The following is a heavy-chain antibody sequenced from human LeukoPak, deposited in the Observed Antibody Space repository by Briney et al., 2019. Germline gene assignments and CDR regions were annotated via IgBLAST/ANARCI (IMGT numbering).Heavy chain of an antibody. CDR3: ARDKNTRDGYNFFDD. D-gene: IGHD5-24*01. V-gene: IGHV3-33*01. CDR1: GFTFSSYG. CDR2: IWYDGSNK. J-gene: IGHJ4*02. Sequence: GGSLRLSCAASGFTFSSYGMHWVRQAPGKGLEWVALIWYDGSNKYYTDSVKDRFTISRDNSNDTLYLQMNSLRAEDTAVYYCARDKNTRDGYNFFDDWGQGTLVTVSS.